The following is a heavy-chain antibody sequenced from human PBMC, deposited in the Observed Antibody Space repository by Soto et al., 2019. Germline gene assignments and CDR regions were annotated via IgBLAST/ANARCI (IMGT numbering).Heavy chain of an antibody. Sequence: HGGSLRLSCAASGFTFSSYAMSWVRQAPGKGLEWVSAISGSGGSTYYADSVKGRFTISRDNSKNTLYLQMNSLRAEDTAVYYCAKDDGFSGAGDYWGQGTLVTVSS. CDR2: ISGSGGST. CDR1: GFTFSSYA. J-gene: IGHJ4*02. D-gene: IGHD3-10*01. CDR3: AKDDGFSGAGDY. V-gene: IGHV3-23*01.